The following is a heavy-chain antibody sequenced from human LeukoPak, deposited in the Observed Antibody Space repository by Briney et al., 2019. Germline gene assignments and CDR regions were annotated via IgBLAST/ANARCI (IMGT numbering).Heavy chain of an antibody. Sequence: GGSLRLSCTVSGFTVSSNYMSWVRQAPGKGLEWVSVIYSGGSTYYADSVKGRFTISRDNSKNTLYLQMNSLRAEDTAVYYCARDVSKSGWSDYWGQGTLVTVSS. V-gene: IGHV3-66*01. D-gene: IGHD6-19*01. CDR2: IYSGGST. J-gene: IGHJ4*02. CDR3: ARDVSKSGWSDY. CDR1: GFTVSSNY.